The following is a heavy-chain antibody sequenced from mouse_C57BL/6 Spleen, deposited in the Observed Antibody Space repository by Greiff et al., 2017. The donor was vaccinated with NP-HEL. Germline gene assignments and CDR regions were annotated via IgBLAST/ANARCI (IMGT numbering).Heavy chain of an antibody. CDR1: GYSITSGYY. CDR2: ISYDGSN. V-gene: IGHV3-6*01. J-gene: IGHJ4*01. D-gene: IGHD1-1*01. CDR3: ARDDGSSTRGDY. Sequence: ESGPGLVKPSQSLSLTCSVTGYSITSGYYWNWIRQFPGTKLEWMGYISYDGSNNYNPSLKNRISITRDTSKNQFFLKLNSVTTEDTATYYCARDDGSSTRGDYWGQGTSVTVSS.